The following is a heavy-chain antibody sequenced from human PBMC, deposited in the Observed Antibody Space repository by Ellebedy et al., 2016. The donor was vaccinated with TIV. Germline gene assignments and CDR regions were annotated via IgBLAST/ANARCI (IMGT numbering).Heavy chain of an antibody. V-gene: IGHV3-7*01. J-gene: IGHJ5*02. Sequence: PGGSLRLSCAASGFSFRSYWMSWVRQAPGKGLEWVANIYQDGGVQYYVDSVKGRFTISRDNADNSLFLQMNSLRAADTAVYYCARRGSYGDYAVQINKWFDTWGRGTLVAVSS. CDR2: IYQDGGVQ. D-gene: IGHD4-17*01. CDR1: GFSFRSYW. CDR3: ARRGSYGDYAVQINKWFDT.